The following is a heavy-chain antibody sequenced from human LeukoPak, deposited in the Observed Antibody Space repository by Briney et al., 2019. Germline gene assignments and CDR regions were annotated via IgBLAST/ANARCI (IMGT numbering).Heavy chain of an antibody. J-gene: IGHJ4*02. CDR2: IYTDGSSR. V-gene: IGHV3-74*01. CDR3: ALPGNY. CDR1: GFTFSSYW. Sequence: GGSLRLSGAASGFTFSSYWMHWVRQALGQGLELVSRIYTDGSSRSYADSVKGRFTISRDNAKNTVYLQMNSLRAEDTAVYYCALPGNYWGQGTLVTVSS.